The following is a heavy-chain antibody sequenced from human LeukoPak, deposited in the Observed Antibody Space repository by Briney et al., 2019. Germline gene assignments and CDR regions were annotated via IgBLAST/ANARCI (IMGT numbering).Heavy chain of an antibody. V-gene: IGHV3-23*01. D-gene: IGHD4-17*01. CDR3: AKATQMTTVTTLFGY. CDR1: GFTFSSYA. Sequence: GSLRLSCAASGFTFSSYAMSWVRQAPGKGLEWVSAISGSGGSTYYADSVKGRFTISRDNSKNTLHLQMNSLRAEDTAVYYCAKATQMTTVTTLFGYWGQGTLVTVSS. CDR2: ISGSGGST. J-gene: IGHJ4*02.